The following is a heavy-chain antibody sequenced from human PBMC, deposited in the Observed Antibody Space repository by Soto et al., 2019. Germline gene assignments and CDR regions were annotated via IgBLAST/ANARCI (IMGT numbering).Heavy chain of an antibody. Sequence: EVQLVESGGGLVQPGGSLRLSCAASGFTFNTYWMTWVRQAPGKGLEWVANIKQDGSETYYVDSLKGRFTISRDNAKNSLYLQMNSLRAEDTAVYYCARDPPDGSGTSQNYGMDVWGQGTTVTVSS. CDR3: ARDPPDGSGTSQNYGMDV. D-gene: IGHD3-10*01. V-gene: IGHV3-7*04. CDR2: IKQDGSET. J-gene: IGHJ6*02. CDR1: GFTFNTYW.